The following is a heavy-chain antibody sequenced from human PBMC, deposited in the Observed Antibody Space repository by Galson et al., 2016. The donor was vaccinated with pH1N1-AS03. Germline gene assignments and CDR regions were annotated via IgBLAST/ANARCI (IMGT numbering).Heavy chain of an antibody. V-gene: IGHV3-23*01. Sequence: SLRLSCAVSQSIFSKYQMSWVRQAPGKGLEWVSTFDGSAEKTYYADSVKGRFPISKDNSKNTLYLQMNTLRAEDTALYYCTTVAWTYYNGAYWGQGTLVTVSS. CDR2: FDGSAEKT. CDR3: TTVAWTYYNGAY. J-gene: IGHJ4*02. D-gene: IGHD3-10*01. CDR1: QSIFSKYQ.